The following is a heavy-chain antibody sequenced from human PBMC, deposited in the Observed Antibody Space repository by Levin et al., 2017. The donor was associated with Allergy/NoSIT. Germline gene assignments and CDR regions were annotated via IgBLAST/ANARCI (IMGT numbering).Heavy chain of an antibody. CDR2: ISAYNGNT. D-gene: IGHD3-10*01. CDR1: GYTFTSYG. Sequence: ASVKVSCKASGYTFTSYGISWVRQAPGQGLEWMGWISAYNGNTNYAQKLQGRVTMTTDTSTSTAYMELRSLRSDDTAVYYCARDGKSMVRGIRSDYWGQGTLVTVSS. J-gene: IGHJ4*02. CDR3: ARDGKSMVRGIRSDY. V-gene: IGHV1-18*01.